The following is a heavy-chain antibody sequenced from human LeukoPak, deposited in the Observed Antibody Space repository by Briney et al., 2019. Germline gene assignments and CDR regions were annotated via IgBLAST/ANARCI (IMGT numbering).Heavy chain of an antibody. Sequence: ASVKVSCKASGYTFTFYAINWVRQAPGQGLEWMGWINTNTGNPTYAQGFTGRFVFSLDTSVSTAYLQISSLKAEDTAVYYCARMGPRKVLRYFDWLLYDDYWGQGTLVTVSS. D-gene: IGHD3-9*01. CDR2: INTNTGNP. V-gene: IGHV7-4-1*02. J-gene: IGHJ4*02. CDR1: GYTFTFYA. CDR3: ARMGPRKVLRYFDWLLYDDY.